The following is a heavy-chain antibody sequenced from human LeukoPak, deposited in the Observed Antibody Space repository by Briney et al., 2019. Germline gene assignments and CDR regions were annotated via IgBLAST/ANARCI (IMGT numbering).Heavy chain of an antibody. CDR2: IGTAGDT. J-gene: IGHJ6*02. CDR1: GFTFSSYD. V-gene: IGHV3-13*01. Sequence: GGSLRLSCAASGFTFSSYDMHWVRQATGKGLEWFSAIGTAGDTYYPGSVKGRFTISRENAKNSLYLQMNSLRAGDTAVYYCARAEYYYYYGMDVWGQGTTVTVSS. CDR3: ARAEYYYYYGMDV.